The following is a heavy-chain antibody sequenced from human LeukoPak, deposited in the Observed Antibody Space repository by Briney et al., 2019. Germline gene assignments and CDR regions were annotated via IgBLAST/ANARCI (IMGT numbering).Heavy chain of an antibody. J-gene: IGHJ6*03. V-gene: IGHV1-18*01. CDR1: GYTFTSYG. D-gene: IGHD2-21*02. Sequence: ASVKVSFKASGYTFTSYGISWVRQAPGQGLEWMGWISAYNGNTNYAQKLQGRVTMTTDTSTSTAYMELRSLRSDDTAVYYCARDAYCGGDCPYYYYYMDVWGKGTTVTVSS. CDR3: ARDAYCGGDCPYYYYYMDV. CDR2: ISAYNGNT.